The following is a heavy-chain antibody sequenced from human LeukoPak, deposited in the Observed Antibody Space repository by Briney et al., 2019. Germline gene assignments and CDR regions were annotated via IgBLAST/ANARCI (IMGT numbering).Heavy chain of an antibody. J-gene: IGHJ5*02. Sequence: PSETLSLTCDVSGDSFSDYYWTWVRQSPGKGLEWIGEINHTGATNYKSSLKSRVTMSVDTSKKQFSLKLTTATAADTAVYSCARGRKVYCSSDSRPGWLDPWGQGTLVTVSS. CDR2: INHTGAT. V-gene: IGHV4-34*01. CDR3: ARGRKVYCSSDSRPGWLDP. CDR1: GDSFSDYY. D-gene: IGHD6-13*01.